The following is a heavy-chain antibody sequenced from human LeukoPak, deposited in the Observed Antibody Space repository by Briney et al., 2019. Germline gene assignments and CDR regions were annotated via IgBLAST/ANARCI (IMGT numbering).Heavy chain of an antibody. V-gene: IGHV3-21*01. CDR1: GSIFSSYS. CDR3: AEGSGGPGY. J-gene: IGHJ4*02. Sequence: GGSLRLSCAASGSIFSSYSMNWVRQAPGKGLEWVSFFDSTSTYIHYADSVKGRFTISRDNAKNSLYLQMNSLRADDTAVYYCAEGSGGPGYWGQGTLVTVSS. CDR2: FDSTSTYI. D-gene: IGHD1-26*01.